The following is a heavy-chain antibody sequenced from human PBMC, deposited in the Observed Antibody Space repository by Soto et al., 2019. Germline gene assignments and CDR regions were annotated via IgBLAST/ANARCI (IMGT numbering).Heavy chain of an antibody. CDR1: GGSISSYY. CDR3: ARPMVRGDAGAFDI. CDR2: IYYSGST. D-gene: IGHD3-10*01. J-gene: IGHJ3*02. V-gene: IGHV4-59*08. Sequence: SETLSLTCTVSGGSISSYYWSWIRQPPGKGLEWIGYIYYSGSTNYNPSLKSRDTISVDTSKNQFSLKLSSVTAADTAVYYCARPMVRGDAGAFDIWGQGTMVTVSS.